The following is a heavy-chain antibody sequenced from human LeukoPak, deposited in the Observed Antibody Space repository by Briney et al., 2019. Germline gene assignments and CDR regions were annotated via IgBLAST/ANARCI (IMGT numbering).Heavy chain of an antibody. CDR2: INPSGTGT. Sequence: ASVKVSCKASGYTITNNYMHWVRQAPGQGLEWMGVINPSGTGTSYAQKFQGRVTITADESTSTAYMELSSLRSEDTAVYYCARALPTQLYYSMIVPELNTWAFDIWGQGTMVTVSS. V-gene: IGHV1-46*01. CDR1: GYTITNNY. J-gene: IGHJ3*02. D-gene: IGHD3-22*01. CDR3: ARALPTQLYYSMIVPELNTWAFDI.